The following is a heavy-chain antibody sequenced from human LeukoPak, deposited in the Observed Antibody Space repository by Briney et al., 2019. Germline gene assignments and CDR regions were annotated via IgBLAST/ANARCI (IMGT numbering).Heavy chain of an antibody. V-gene: IGHV4-4*07. CDR3: ARSSNRDSGYDLLTN. CDR1: GGSISTYY. Sequence: SETLSLTCTVSGGSISTYYWTWIRQPAGKGLEWIGRIYISGITNFNPSLMSRVTMSVDTSKNQFSLKLSSVTAPDTAVYYCARSSNRDSGYDLLTNWGQGTLVTVSS. J-gene: IGHJ4*02. D-gene: IGHD5-12*01. CDR2: IYISGIT.